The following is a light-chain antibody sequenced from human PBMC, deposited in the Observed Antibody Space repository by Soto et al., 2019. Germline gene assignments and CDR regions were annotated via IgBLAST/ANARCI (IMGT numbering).Light chain of an antibody. CDR3: CSYVGSATFENVI. V-gene: IGLV2-23*02. CDR1: TTDIGNYDL. CDR2: EVT. J-gene: IGLJ2*01. Sequence: QSALTQPASVSGSPGQSITISCTGTTTDIGNYDLVSWYQQRPGKVPKLLIYEVTKRPSGVSNRFSASKSGNTASLTISGLQAEDEADYFCCSYVGSATFENVIFGGGTKQTVL.